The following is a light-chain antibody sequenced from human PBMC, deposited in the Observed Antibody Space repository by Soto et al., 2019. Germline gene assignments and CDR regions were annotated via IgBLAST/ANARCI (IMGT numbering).Light chain of an antibody. J-gene: IGKJ5*01. CDR2: STS. CDR3: QQYGSSSIT. Sequence: EIVLTQSPGTLSLSPGERATISCRASQSVSSSSLAWNQQKPGQAPRLLIYSTSSRATGIPDRFSGNGSGTVFTLTIIRLEPEDFAVYYCQQYGSSSITFGQGTRLEIK. V-gene: IGKV3-20*01. CDR1: QSVSSSS.